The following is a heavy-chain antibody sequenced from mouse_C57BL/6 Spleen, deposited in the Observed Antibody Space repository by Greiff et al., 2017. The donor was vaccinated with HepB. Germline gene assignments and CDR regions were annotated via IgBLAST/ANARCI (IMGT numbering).Heavy chain of an antibody. V-gene: IGHV1-72*01. D-gene: IGHD2-4*01. CDR3: ARGDYDYDYAMDY. J-gene: IGHJ4*01. CDR1: GYTFTSYW. Sequence: HVQLQQPGAELVKPGASVKLSCKASGYTFTSYWMHWVKQRPGRGLECIGRIDPNSGGTKYNEKFKSKATLTVDKPSSTAYMQLSSLTSEDSAVYYCARGDYDYDYAMDYWGQGTSVTVSS. CDR2: IDPNSGGT.